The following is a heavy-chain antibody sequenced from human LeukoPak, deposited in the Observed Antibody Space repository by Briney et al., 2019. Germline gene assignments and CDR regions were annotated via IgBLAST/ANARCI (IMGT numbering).Heavy chain of an antibody. Sequence: GGSLRLSCAASGFTFSDDRMNWVRQAPGKGLEWVSSISSSSSYIYYADSVKGRFTISRDNAKNSLYLQMNSLRAEDTAVYYCAELGITMIGGVWGKGTTVTISS. CDR1: GFTFSDDR. CDR3: AELGITMIGGV. V-gene: IGHV3-21*01. D-gene: IGHD3-10*02. J-gene: IGHJ6*04. CDR2: ISSSSSYI.